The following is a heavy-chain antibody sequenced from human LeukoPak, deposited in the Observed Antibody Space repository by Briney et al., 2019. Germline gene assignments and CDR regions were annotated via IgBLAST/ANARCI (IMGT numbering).Heavy chain of an antibody. Sequence: GGSLRLSCAASGFTFSSYSMNWVRQAPGKGLEWVSSISSSSSYIYYADSVKGRFTIPRDNAKNSLYLQMNSLRAEDTAVYYCARGDCSGGSCYQDYWGQGTLVTVSS. J-gene: IGHJ4*02. D-gene: IGHD2-15*01. V-gene: IGHV3-21*01. CDR3: ARGDCSGGSCYQDY. CDR2: ISSSSSYI. CDR1: GFTFSSYS.